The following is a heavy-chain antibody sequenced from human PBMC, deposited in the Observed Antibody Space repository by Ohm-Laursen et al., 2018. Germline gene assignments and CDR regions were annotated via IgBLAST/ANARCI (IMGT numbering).Heavy chain of an antibody. J-gene: IGHJ4*02. Sequence: SLRLSCAATGFTFSSYGMSWVRQAPGKGLEWVSFISGSGGSTNYADSVKGRFTISRDNSRNTLDLQMNSLRVEDTALYYCARDIDWVAFDYWGQGTLVTVSS. CDR2: ISGSGGST. V-gene: IGHV3-23*01. CDR3: ARDIDWVAFDY. CDR1: GFTFSSYG. D-gene: IGHD3-9*01.